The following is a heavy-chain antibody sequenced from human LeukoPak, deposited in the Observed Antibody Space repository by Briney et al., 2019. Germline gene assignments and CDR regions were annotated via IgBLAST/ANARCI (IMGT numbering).Heavy chain of an antibody. CDR2: FDPEDGET. Sequence: ASVKVSCKVSGYTLTELSMHWVRQAPGKGLEWMGGFDPEDGETIYAQKFQDRVTMTEDTSTDTAYMELSSLRSEDTAVYYCATDVWNDSSQFDYWGQGTLVTVSS. CDR3: ATDVWNDSSQFDY. J-gene: IGHJ4*02. D-gene: IGHD3-22*01. V-gene: IGHV1-24*01. CDR1: GYTLTELS.